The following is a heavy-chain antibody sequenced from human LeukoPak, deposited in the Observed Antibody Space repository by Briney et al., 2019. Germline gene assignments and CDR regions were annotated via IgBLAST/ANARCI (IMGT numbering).Heavy chain of an antibody. J-gene: IGHJ4*02. CDR2: IIPIFGTA. CDR1: GGTFSSYA. D-gene: IGHD1-26*01. CDR3: ARAGAAASGSYDFDY. Sequence: GASVKVSCKASGGTFSSYAISWVRQAPRQGLKWMGGIIPIFGTANYAQKFQGRVTITADESTSTAYMELSSLRPEDTAVYYCARAGAAASGSYDFDYWGQGTLVTVSS. V-gene: IGHV1-69*13.